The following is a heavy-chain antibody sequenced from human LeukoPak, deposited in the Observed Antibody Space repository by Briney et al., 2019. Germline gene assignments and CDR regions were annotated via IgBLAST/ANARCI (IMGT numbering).Heavy chain of an antibody. CDR3: ARCDYVWGSYRYYFDY. V-gene: IGHV3-7*01. D-gene: IGHD3-16*02. J-gene: IGHJ4*02. Sequence: GGSLRLSCAASGFTFSSYWMSWVRQAPGKGLEWVANIKQDGSEKYYVDSVKGRFTISRDNAKNSLYLQMNSLRAEDTAVYYCARCDYVWGSYRYYFDYWGQGTLVTVSS. CDR1: GFTFSSYW. CDR2: IKQDGSEK.